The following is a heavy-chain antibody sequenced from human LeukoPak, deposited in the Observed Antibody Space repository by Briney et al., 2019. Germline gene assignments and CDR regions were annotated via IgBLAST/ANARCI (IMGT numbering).Heavy chain of an antibody. V-gene: IGHV1-8*01. CDR3: AITFFEGALRDYYYYMDV. J-gene: IGHJ6*03. CDR1: GYTFTSFD. Sequence: GASVKVSCKASGYTFTSFDINWVRQATGHGLEWMGWMNPKSGERGYAQKFQGRVSMTRDISISTAYMELSSLKYEDTAVYYCAITFFEGALRDYYYYMDVWGKGTTVTISS. CDR2: MNPKSGER. D-gene: IGHD3-3*01.